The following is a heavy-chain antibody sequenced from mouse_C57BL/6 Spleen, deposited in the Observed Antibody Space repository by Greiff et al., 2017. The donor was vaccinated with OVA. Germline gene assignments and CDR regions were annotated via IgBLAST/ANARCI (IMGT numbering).Heavy chain of an antibody. CDR2: IYPGDGDT. J-gene: IGHJ2*01. CDR1: GYAFSSSW. CDR3: ARIPITTVVATDY. Sequence: LQESGPELVKPGASVKISCKASGYAFSSSWMNWVKQRPGKGLEWIGRIYPGDGDTNYNGKFKGKATLTADKSSSTAYMQLSSLTSEVSAVYFCARIPITTVVATDYWGQGTTLTVSS. V-gene: IGHV1-82*01. D-gene: IGHD1-1*01.